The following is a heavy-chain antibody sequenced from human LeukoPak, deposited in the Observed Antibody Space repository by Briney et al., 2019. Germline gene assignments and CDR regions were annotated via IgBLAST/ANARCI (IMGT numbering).Heavy chain of an antibody. V-gene: IGHV4-34*12. CDR1: GGSFSGYY. CDR3: ARHTLVTSISTYNWFDP. Sequence: SETLSLTCAVYGGSFSGYYWSWIRQPPGKGLEWIGSMFYGGNTFYSPSLTSRVTISVDTSKNQFSLRLNSVTAADTAVYYCARHTLVTSISTYNWFDPWGQGTLVTVSS. J-gene: IGHJ5*02. D-gene: IGHD2-21*02. CDR2: MFYGGNT.